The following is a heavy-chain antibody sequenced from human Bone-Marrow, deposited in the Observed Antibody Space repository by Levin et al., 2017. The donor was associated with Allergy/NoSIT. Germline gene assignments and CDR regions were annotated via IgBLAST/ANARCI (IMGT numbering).Heavy chain of an antibody. D-gene: IGHD6-6*01. Sequence: SPTLSLTCTVSGGSISSSTHYWAWVRQPPGKGLEWVGSIYYTGPTYYKLSLKSRVTISLDRSKNQFSLKLTSVTAADTAVYYCAREADLIGARAPFDYWGQGTLVSVSS. V-gene: IGHV4-39*07. CDR1: GGSISSSTHY. CDR2: IYYTGPT. CDR3: AREADLIGARAPFDY. J-gene: IGHJ4*02.